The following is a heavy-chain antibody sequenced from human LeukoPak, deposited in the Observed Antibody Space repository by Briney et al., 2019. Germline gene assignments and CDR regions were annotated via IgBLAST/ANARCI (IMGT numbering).Heavy chain of an antibody. CDR1: GYTFTGYY. V-gene: IGHV1-2*02. CDR2: INPNSGGT. Sequence: ASVKVSCTASGYTFTGYYMHWVRQAPGQGLEWMGWINPNSGGTNYAQKFQGRVTMTRDTSISTAYMELSRLRSDDTAVYYCARVRRGISHGRDVWGQGTTVTVSS. CDR3: ARVRRGISHGRDV. J-gene: IGHJ6*02.